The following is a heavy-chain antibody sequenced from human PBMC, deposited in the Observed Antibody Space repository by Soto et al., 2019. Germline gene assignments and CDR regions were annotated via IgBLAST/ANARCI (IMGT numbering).Heavy chain of an antibody. D-gene: IGHD1-26*01. CDR3: ARDRGVGNGFDP. CDR2: ISFSGTT. CDR1: GGSISSGGYY. Sequence: QVQLQESGPGLVKPSQTLSLTCTVSGGSISSGGYYWSWIRQYPGKGLDWIGYISFSGTTYYNPSLKSRVTISLDTSKNQFSLKLSSVTAADTAVYYCARDRGVGNGFDPWGQGTLVTVSS. V-gene: IGHV4-31*03. J-gene: IGHJ5*02.